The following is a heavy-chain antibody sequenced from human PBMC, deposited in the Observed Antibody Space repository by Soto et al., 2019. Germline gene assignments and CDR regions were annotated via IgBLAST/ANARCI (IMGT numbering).Heavy chain of an antibody. CDR3: YQDLTFPVTRSGTDV. J-gene: IGHJ6*02. CDR1: GFTFSNYC. V-gene: IGHV3-48*02. D-gene: IGHD4-17*01. Sequence: GGSLRLSCAASGFTFSNYCINWVRQAPGKGLEWVSYNSNSSSSIYYADTIKSQFSNSKDNAKNPLYPQMNSLRDEDTAVYYFYQDLTFPVTRSGTDVWGPGTTVNLSS. CDR2: NSNSSSSI.